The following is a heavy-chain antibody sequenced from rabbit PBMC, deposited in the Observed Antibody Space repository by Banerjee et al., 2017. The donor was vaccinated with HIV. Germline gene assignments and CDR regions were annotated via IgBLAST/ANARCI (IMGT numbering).Heavy chain of an antibody. D-gene: IGHD6-1*01. J-gene: IGHJ6*01. Sequence: QSLEESGGDLVKPGASLTLTCTASGFSFSSSYYMCWVRQAPGKGLEWIACIYAGSSGSTYYASWAKGRFTISKTSSTTVTLQMTSLTAADTATYFCARDLIDYTYGYAGYPYATYGMDLWGPGTLVTVS. CDR3: ARDLIDYTYGYAGYPYATYGMDL. V-gene: IGHV1S40*01. CDR2: IYAGSSGST. CDR1: GFSFSSSYY.